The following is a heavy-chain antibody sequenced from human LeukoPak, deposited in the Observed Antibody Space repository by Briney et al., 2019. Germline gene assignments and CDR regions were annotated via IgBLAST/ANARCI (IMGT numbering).Heavy chain of an antibody. CDR3: ARYYYGDYYFDY. CDR2: INPNSGGT. D-gene: IGHD4-17*01. J-gene: IGHJ4*02. V-gene: IGHV1-2*02. CDR1: GYTFTGYY. Sequence: ASVKVSCKASGYTFTGYYMHWVRQAPGQGLEWMGWINPNSGGTNYAQKFQGRVTMTRDTPISTAYMELSRLRSDDTAVYYCARYYYGDYYFDYWGQGTLVTVSS.